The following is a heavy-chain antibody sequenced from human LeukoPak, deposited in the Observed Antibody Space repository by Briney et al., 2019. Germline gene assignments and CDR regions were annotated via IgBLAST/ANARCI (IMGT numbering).Heavy chain of an antibody. D-gene: IGHD5-12*01. CDR1: GFTFSSYG. J-gene: IGHJ6*03. V-gene: IGHV3-23*01. CDR3: AKVEDSGYDLYYYYMDV. Sequence: GGSLRLSCAASGFTFSSYGMSWVRQAPGKGLEWVSAISGSGGTTYYADSVKGRFTISRDNSKNTLHLQMNSLRAEDTAVYYCAKVEDSGYDLYYYYMDVWGKGTTVTISS. CDR2: ISGSGGTT.